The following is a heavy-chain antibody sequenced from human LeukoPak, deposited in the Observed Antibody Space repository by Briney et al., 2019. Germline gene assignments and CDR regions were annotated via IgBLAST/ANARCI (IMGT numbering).Heavy chain of an antibody. J-gene: IGHJ4*02. CDR3: AKDREVSAARVYDY. V-gene: IGHV3-23*01. CDR1: GFTFSSYG. Sequence: GGSLRLSCAASGFTFSSYGMHRVRQAPGRGLEWVSAITGSGGTTSYADSVKGRFTISRDNSRNTLYLQMNSLRAEDAAVYYCAKDREVSAARVYDYWGQGTLVTVSS. D-gene: IGHD2-2*01. CDR2: ITGSGGTT.